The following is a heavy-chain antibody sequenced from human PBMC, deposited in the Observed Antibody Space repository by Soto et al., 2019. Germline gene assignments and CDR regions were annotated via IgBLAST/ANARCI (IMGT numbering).Heavy chain of an antibody. CDR3: ARARGSGSYHYYYYGMDV. V-gene: IGHV1-69*13. D-gene: IGHD3-10*01. CDR2: IIPIFGTA. CDR1: GGTFSSYA. J-gene: IGHJ6*02. Sequence: SVKVSCKASGGTFSSYAISWVRQAPGQVLEWMGGIIPIFGTANYAQKFQGRVTITADESTSTAYMELSSLRSEDTAVYYCARARGSGSYHYYYYGMDVWGQGTTVTVSS.